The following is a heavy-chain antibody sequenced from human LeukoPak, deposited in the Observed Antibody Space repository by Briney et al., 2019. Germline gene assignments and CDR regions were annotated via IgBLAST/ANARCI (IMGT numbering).Heavy chain of an antibody. D-gene: IGHD1-14*01. CDR1: GGSISSGGYY. J-gene: IGHJ4*02. Sequence: SETLSLTCTVSGGSISSGGYYWSWIRQPPGKGLEWIGYIYHSGSTYYNPSLKSRVTISVDTSKNQFSLKLSSVTAADTAVYYCASYAEPRTFDYWGQGTLVTVSS. CDR2: IYHSGST. CDR3: ASYAEPRTFDY. V-gene: IGHV4-30-2*02.